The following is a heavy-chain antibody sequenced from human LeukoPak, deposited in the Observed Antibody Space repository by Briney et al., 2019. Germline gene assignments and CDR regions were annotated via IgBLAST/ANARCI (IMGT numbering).Heavy chain of an antibody. CDR3: ARDDSYAFDY. J-gene: IGHJ4*02. D-gene: IGHD5-18*01. CDR1: GFTFSNYN. CDR2: ISSSSSTT. Sequence: GGSLRLSCAGSGFTFSNYNLNWVRQAPGRGLEWVSYISSSSSTTYYADSVKGRFTIARDNAKNSLYLQMNSLRDEDTAVYYCARDDSYAFDYWGQGTLVTVSS. V-gene: IGHV3-48*02.